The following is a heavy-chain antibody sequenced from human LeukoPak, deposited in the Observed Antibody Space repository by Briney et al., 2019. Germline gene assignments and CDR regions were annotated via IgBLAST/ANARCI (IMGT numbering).Heavy chain of an antibody. CDR2: ISYDGSNK. J-gene: IGHJ4*02. Sequence: GGSLRLSCAASGFTFSSYAMHWVRQAPGKGLEWVAVISYDGSNKYYADSVKGRFTISRDNSKNPLYLQMNSLRAEDTAVYYCARDKEYSADYWGQGTLVTVSS. V-gene: IGHV3-30-3*01. CDR1: GFTFSSYA. CDR3: ARDKEYSADY. D-gene: IGHD5-18*01.